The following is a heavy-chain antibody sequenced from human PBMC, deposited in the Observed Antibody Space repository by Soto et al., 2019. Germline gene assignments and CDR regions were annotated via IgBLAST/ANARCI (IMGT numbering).Heavy chain of an antibody. CDR3: AREGSYSAYNFAHGIQLWSFDF. D-gene: IGHD5-12*01. V-gene: IGHV4-4*07. CDR1: GGSINTFY. CDR2: IFSSGST. Sequence: SETLSHTCTVSGGSINTFYWSWVRQPAGKGLEWIGRIFSSGSTSFNPSLESRVAMSVDTSKNHFSLNLSSVTAADMAVYYCAREGSYSAYNFAHGIQLWSFDFWGQGALVTVSS. J-gene: IGHJ4*02.